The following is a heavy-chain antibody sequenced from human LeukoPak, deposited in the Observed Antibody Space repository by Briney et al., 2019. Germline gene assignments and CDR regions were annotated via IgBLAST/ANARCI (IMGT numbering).Heavy chain of an antibody. J-gene: IGHJ4*02. V-gene: IGHV3-48*02. D-gene: IGHD4-23*01. CDR2: ITSSSSTI. CDR1: GFTFSSYS. CDR3: ARVTTGKGGNADY. Sequence: GGSLRLSCAAYGFTFSSYSMNWVRQAPGKGLEWVSYITSSSSTIYYADSVKGRFTISRDNAKNSLYLQMNSLRDEDTAVYYCARVTTGKGGNADYWGQGTLVTVSS.